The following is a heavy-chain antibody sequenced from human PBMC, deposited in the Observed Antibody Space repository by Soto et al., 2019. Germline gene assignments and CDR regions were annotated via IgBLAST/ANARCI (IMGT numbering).Heavy chain of an antibody. J-gene: IGHJ5*02. CDR3: AKDSGYNYGYFRWFDP. CDR2: ISYVGST. V-gene: IGHV4-61*01. D-gene: IGHD5-18*01. CDR1: GGSVSSGSYY. Sequence: PSETLSLTCTVSGGSVSSGSYYWTWIRLPPGRGLEWIGQISYVGSTNYNPSLKSRVTMSVDMSKNQFSLKLGSVTAADTAVYYCAKDSGYNYGYFRWFDPWGQGTLVTVSS.